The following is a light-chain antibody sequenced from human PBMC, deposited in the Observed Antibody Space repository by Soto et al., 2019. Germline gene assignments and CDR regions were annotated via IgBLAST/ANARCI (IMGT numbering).Light chain of an antibody. Sequence: DIQMTQSPSSLSASMRDRVTITCQASQDINNYLNWFQQKPGKAPKLLIYDASNLETGVPSRFSGSASGTDFTFTISSLQPEDIATYYCLQYDDLPYTFGQGTKLEIK. J-gene: IGKJ2*01. V-gene: IGKV1-33*01. CDR2: DAS. CDR3: LQYDDLPYT. CDR1: QDINNY.